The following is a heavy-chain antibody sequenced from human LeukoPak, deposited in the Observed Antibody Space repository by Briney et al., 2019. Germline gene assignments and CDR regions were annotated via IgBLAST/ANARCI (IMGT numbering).Heavy chain of an antibody. J-gene: IGHJ3*02. CDR2: IYYSGST. CDR1: GGSISHYY. V-gene: IGHV4-59*01. Sequence: SETLSLTCTVSGGSISHYYWTWIRQPPGKGLEWIGYIYYSGSTNYNPSLKSRVTISVDTSKNQFSLKLSSVTAADTAVYYCARGTYCSRTSCYAPDVFDIWGQGTMVTVSS. CDR3: ARGTYCSRTSCYAPDVFDI. D-gene: IGHD2-2*01.